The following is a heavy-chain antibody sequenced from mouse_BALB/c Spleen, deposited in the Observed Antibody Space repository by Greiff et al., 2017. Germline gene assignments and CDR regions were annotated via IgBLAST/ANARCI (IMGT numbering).Heavy chain of an antibody. CDR2: IYPGDGDT. CDR1: GYAFSSYW. Sequence: QVHVKQSGAELVRPGSSVKISCKASGYAFSSYWMNWVKQRPGQGLEWIGQIYPGDGDTNYNGKFKGKATLTADKSSSTAYMQLSSLTSEDSAVYFCARGGVRHGYAMDYWGQGTSVTVSS. D-gene: IGHD2-14*01. J-gene: IGHJ4*01. CDR3: ARGGVRHGYAMDY. V-gene: IGHV1-80*01.